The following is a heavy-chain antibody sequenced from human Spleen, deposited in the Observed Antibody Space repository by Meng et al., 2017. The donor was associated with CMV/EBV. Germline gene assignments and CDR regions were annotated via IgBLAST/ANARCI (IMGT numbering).Heavy chain of an antibody. J-gene: IGHJ4*02. Sequence: GSLRLSCSVSDDSISSSNYYWGWIRQPPGKGLEWIGNMYHRGNPYYNPSLKSRVSISVDTSKNQFSLKLSSVTAADTAVYYCARVHSGSYLIDYWGQGTLVTVS. CDR1: DDSISSSNYY. CDR2: MYHRGNP. D-gene: IGHD1-26*01. V-gene: IGHV4-39*07. CDR3: ARVHSGSYLIDY.